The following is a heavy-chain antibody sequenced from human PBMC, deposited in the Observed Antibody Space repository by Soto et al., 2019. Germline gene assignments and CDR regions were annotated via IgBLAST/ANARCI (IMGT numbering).Heavy chain of an antibody. Sequence: QLVESGGGVVQPGTSLRLSCVASGFTLSSYGMHWVRQAPGKGLEWVAAISYDGDDQYYGDSVRGRVTISRANSVSTVYRPMDSLRADDTGGYYSATDRGHIGVAAITGGGDFHIWGRGTMFAVSS. J-gene: IGHJ3*02. CDR3: ATDRGHIGVAAITGGGDFHI. CDR1: GFTLSSYG. V-gene: IGHV3-30*03. D-gene: IGHD6-19*01. CDR2: ISYDGDDQ.